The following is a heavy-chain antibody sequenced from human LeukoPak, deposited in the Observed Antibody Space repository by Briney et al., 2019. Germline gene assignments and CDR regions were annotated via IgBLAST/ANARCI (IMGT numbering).Heavy chain of an antibody. V-gene: IGHV1-69*02. CDR2: IIPILGIA. CDR3: ARAAAYCGGDCYSGSLNYYGMDV. CDR1: GGTFSSYT. J-gene: IGHJ6*02. D-gene: IGHD2-21*02. Sequence: ASGKVSCKAVGGTFSSYTISWVRQAPGQGLEWRRRIIPILGIANYAQKFQGRVKITADQSTSPAYMDLSSLRSEDTAVYYCARAAAYCGGDCYSGSLNYYGMDVWRQGTTVTVSS.